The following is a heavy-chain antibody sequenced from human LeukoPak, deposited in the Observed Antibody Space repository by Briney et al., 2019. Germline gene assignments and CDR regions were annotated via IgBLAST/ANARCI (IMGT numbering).Heavy chain of an antibody. Sequence: GGSLRLSCAASGFTFSSDAMSWVRQAPGKGLEGGSAISGSGGSTYYADSVKGRFTISRDNSKNTLYLQMNSLRAEDTAVYYCAKGGYYGSGRLYGMGVWGKGTTVTVSS. J-gene: IGHJ6*04. V-gene: IGHV3-23*01. CDR2: ISGSGGST. CDR1: GFTFSSDA. CDR3: AKGGYYGSGRLYGMGV. D-gene: IGHD3-10*01.